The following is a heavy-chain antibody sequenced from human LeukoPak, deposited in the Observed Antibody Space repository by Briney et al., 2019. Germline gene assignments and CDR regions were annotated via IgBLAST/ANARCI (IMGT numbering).Heavy chain of an antibody. CDR1: NGSISSYY. Sequence: PSETLSLTCTVSNGSISSYYWSWIRQPPGKGLEWIGYIYYSGSTNYNPSLKSRVTISVDTSKNQFSLKLTSVTAADTAVYYCARAGSSSTSWILDYWGQGTLATVSS. J-gene: IGHJ4*02. D-gene: IGHD2-2*01. V-gene: IGHV4-59*01. CDR3: ARAGSSSTSWILDY. CDR2: IYYSGST.